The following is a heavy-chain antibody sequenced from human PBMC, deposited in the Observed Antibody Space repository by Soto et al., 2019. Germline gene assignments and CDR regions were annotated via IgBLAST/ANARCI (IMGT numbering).Heavy chain of an antibody. D-gene: IGHD3-3*01. J-gene: IGHJ6*02. CDR1: GFTFSSYG. CDR3: AKPALRVLEWFSPPHVIGMDV. CDR2: ISYDGSNK. Sequence: RGSLRLSCAASGFTFSSYGMHWVRQAPGKGLEWVAVISYDGSNKYYADSVQGRFTISRDNSKNTLYLQMNSLRAEDTAVYYCAKPALRVLEWFSPPHVIGMDVWGQGTTVTVSS. V-gene: IGHV3-30*18.